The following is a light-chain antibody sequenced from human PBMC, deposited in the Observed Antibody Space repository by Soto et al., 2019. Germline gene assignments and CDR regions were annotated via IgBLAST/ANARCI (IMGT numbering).Light chain of an antibody. V-gene: IGLV2-14*01. CDR1: SSDVGGYNY. CDR2: GVS. Sequence: QSVLTQPASVSGSPGQSITISCTGTSSDVGGYNYVSWYQQLPGKAPKLMIYGVSNRPSGVSNRFSGSKSGNTASLSISGLQAEDEADYYCSSYISSSTWLFGGGTKVTVL. J-gene: IGLJ3*02. CDR3: SSYISSSTWL.